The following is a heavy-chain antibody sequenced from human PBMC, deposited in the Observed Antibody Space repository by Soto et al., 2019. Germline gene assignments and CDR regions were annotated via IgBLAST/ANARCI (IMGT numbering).Heavy chain of an antibody. Sequence: SETLSLTCAVYGGTFSGYFWARVRQPPGKGLEWIGEIEHNGNNNINPSLKSRVTMSVDTSKNQISLTLTSVTAADTAMYYCARDFRYFPYWGQGTLVTVSS. CDR1: GGTFSGYF. CDR2: IEHNGNN. D-gene: IGHD3-10*01. V-gene: IGHV4-34*01. J-gene: IGHJ4*02. CDR3: ARDFRYFPY.